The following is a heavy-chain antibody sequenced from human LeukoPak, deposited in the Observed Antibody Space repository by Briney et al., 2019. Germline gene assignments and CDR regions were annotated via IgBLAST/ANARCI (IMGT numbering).Heavy chain of an antibody. CDR3: TSLVGATSDSDY. Sequence: GGSLRLSCAGSGFTFSSAWMTWVRQASGKGLEWVGRIRSKANSYATAYAASVKGRFTISRDDSKNTAYLQMNSLKTEDTAVYYCTSLVGATSDSDYWGQGILVTVSS. V-gene: IGHV3-73*01. D-gene: IGHD1-26*01. CDR1: GFTFSSAW. J-gene: IGHJ4*02. CDR2: IRSKANSYAT.